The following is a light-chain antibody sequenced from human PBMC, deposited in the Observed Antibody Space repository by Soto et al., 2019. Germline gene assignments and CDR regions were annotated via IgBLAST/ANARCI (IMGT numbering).Light chain of an antibody. CDR3: QQSYSTPA. CDR1: QSISSY. CDR2: AAS. V-gene: IGKV1-39*01. Sequence: DIQMTQSPSSLSASVGDRVTITCRASQSISSYLNWYQQKPGKAPKLLIYAASSLHSGVPSRFSGSGSGTDFTLTISSLQPEDSATYHCQQSYSTPAFGQGTKVEI. J-gene: IGKJ1*01.